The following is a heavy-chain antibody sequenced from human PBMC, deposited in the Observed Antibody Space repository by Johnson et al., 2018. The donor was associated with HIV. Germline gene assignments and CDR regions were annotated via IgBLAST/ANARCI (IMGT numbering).Heavy chain of an antibody. J-gene: IGHJ3*02. D-gene: IGHD5-12*01. CDR3: AKDLQSGATTHAFDI. V-gene: IGHV3-30*18. CDR2: ISFAGNLK. Sequence: QEKLVESGGGVVQPGKSLTLSCVVSGLSFSNFGIHWVRQAPGKGPEWVAVISFAGNLKKYADSVKGRFTISRDNSKNTLYLQMNSLRAEDTALYYCAKDLQSGATTHAFDIWGQGTMVTVSS. CDR1: GLSFSNFG.